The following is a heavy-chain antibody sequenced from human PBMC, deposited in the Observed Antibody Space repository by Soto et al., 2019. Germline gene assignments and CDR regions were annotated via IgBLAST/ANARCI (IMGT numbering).Heavy chain of an antibody. CDR2: ISYDGSNK. V-gene: IGHV3-30-3*01. Sequence: QVQLVESGGGGVQPGRSLRLSCAASGFTFSSYAMHWVRQAPGNVLEWVAVISYDGSNKYYADSVKGRFTISRDNSKNTLYLQMNRLRAEDTAVYYCARPKKPLAAAGKWFEYWGQGTLVTVSS. D-gene: IGHD6-13*01. J-gene: IGHJ5*01. CDR3: ARPKKPLAAAGKWFEY. CDR1: GFTFSSYA.